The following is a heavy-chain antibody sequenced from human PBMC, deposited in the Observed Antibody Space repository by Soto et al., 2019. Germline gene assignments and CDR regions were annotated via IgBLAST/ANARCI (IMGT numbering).Heavy chain of an antibody. Sequence: GGSLRLSCAASGFTFSSYSMNWVRQAPGKGLEWVSYISSSSSTIYYADSVKGRFTISRDNAKNSLYLQMNSLRDEDTAVYYCARDPRYSGSYYYYYGMDVWGQGATVTVSS. CDR2: ISSSSSTI. V-gene: IGHV3-48*02. D-gene: IGHD1-26*01. CDR1: GFTFSSYS. CDR3: ARDPRYSGSYYYYYGMDV. J-gene: IGHJ6*02.